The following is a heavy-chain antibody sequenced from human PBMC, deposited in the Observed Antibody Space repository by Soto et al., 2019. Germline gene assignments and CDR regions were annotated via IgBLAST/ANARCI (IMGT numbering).Heavy chain of an antibody. V-gene: IGHV4-34*01. J-gene: IGHJ5*02. CDR1: GGSFSGYY. D-gene: IGHD1-26*01. CDR2: INHSGST. Sequence: SETLSLTCAVYGGSFSGYYWSWIRQPPGKGLEWIGEINHSGSTNYNPSLKSRVTISVDTSKNQFSLKLSSVTAADTAVYYCERVEEGELNWFDPWGQGTPVTVSS. CDR3: ERVEEGELNWFDP.